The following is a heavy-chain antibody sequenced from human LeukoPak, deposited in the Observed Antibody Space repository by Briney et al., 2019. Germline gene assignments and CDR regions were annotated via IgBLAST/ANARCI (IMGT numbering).Heavy chain of an antibody. CDR2: ISAYNGNT. CDR3: AGGIYGILTGYPEYFDY. V-gene: IGHV1-18*01. Sequence: APVKVSCKASGYTFTSYGISWVRQAPGQGLEWMGWISAYNGNTNYAQKLQGRVTMTTDTSTSTAYMELRSLRSDDTAVYYCAGGIYGILTGYPEYFDYWGQGTLVTVSS. CDR1: GYTFTSYG. J-gene: IGHJ4*02. D-gene: IGHD3-9*01.